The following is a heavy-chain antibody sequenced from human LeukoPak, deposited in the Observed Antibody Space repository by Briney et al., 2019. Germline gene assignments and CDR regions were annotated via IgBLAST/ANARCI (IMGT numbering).Heavy chain of an antibody. V-gene: IGHV4-59*11. J-gene: IGHJ6*03. CDR3: ARALYSSDGATNYMDV. CDR1: GDSISSHY. D-gene: IGHD2-21*01. Sequence: SETLSLTCTVSGDSISSHYWSWIRQPPGKGLEWIGYMYYSGSTNYNPSLKSRVTISVDTSRKHFSLELNSVTAADTAVYYCARALYSSDGATNYMDVWGKGTTVTVSS. CDR2: MYYSGST.